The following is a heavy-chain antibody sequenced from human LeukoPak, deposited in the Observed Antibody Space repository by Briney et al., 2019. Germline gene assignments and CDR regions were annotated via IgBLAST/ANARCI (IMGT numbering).Heavy chain of an antibody. D-gene: IGHD2-2*01. CDR1: GGSISITSYY. CDR3: ARDHVWSSASYFDY. V-gene: IGHV4-39*07. Sequence: SETLSLTCTVSGGSISITSYYWGWIRQPPGKGLEWIGSMYSSGSTNYNPSLKSRVTISVDTSKNQFSLKLSSVTAADTAAYYCARDHVWSSASYFDYWGQGILVTVSS. J-gene: IGHJ4*02. CDR2: MYSSGST.